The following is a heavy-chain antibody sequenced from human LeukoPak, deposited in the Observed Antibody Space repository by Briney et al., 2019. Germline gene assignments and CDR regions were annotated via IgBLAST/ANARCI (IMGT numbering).Heavy chain of an antibody. Sequence: GGSLRLSCAASGFTFSSYWMHWVRQAPGKGLVWVSRINTDGSSTSYADSVKGRFTISRDNAKNSLYLQMNSLRAEDTAVYYCARDPNDIVVVPAAIALDYWGQGTLVTVSS. J-gene: IGHJ4*02. CDR3: ARDPNDIVVVPAAIALDY. CDR2: INTDGSST. D-gene: IGHD2-2*02. CDR1: GFTFSSYW. V-gene: IGHV3-74*01.